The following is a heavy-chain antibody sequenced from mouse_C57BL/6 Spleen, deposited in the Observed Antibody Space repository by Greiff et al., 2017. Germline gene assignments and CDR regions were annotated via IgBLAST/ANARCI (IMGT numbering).Heavy chain of an antibody. V-gene: IGHV5-4*03. CDR2: ISDGGSYT. CDR3: ASDWNCEYPYYAMDY. D-gene: IGHD5-1*01. CDR1: GFTFSSYA. Sequence: EVKLMESGGGLVKPGGSLKLSCAASGFTFSSYAMSWVRPTPEKRLEWVATISDGGSYTYYPDNVKGRFTISRDIAKNNLYLQMSHLKSEDTAMYYCASDWNCEYPYYAMDYWGQGTSVTVSS. J-gene: IGHJ4*01.